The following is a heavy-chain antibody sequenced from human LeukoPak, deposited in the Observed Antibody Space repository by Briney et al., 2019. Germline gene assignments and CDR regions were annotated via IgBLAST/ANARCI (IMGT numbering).Heavy chain of an antibody. CDR1: GFTFSRFT. J-gene: IGHJ4*02. CDR3: AKGGGWLYYFDY. CDR2: ISGSDSST. Sequence: PGGSLSLSCAASGFTFSRFTMNWVRQAPGKGLEWVSGISGSDSSTYYADSVKGRFTISRDNSKNTLYLQMNSLRAEDTAVYYCAKGGGWLYYFDYWGQGTLVTVSS. V-gene: IGHV3-23*01. D-gene: IGHD4-23*01.